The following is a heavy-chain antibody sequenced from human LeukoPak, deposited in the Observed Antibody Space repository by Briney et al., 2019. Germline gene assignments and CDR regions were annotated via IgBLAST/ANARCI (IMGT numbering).Heavy chain of an antibody. Sequence: GGSLRLSCAASGFTFSSYSMNWVRQAPGKGLEWVSSISSSSSYIYYADSVKGRFTISRDNAKNSLYLQMNILRAEDTAVYYCARDQFYGGNSMGSDYWGQGTLVTVSS. V-gene: IGHV3-21*01. CDR3: ARDQFYGGNSMGSDY. D-gene: IGHD4-23*01. CDR1: GFTFSSYS. CDR2: ISSSSSYI. J-gene: IGHJ4*02.